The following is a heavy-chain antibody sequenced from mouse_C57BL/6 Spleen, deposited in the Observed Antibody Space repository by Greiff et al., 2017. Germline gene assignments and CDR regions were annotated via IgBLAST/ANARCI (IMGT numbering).Heavy chain of an antibody. CDR2: IDPETGGT. V-gene: IGHV1-15*01. CDR1: GYTFTDYE. CDR3: TRWDGSSPRDY. D-gene: IGHD1-1*01. Sequence: VQLQQSGAELVRPGASVTLSCKASGYTFTDYEMHWVKQTPVHGLEWIGAIDPETGGTAYNQKFKGKAILTADKSSSTAYMELRSLTSEDSAVYYCTRWDGSSPRDYWGQGTTLTVSS. J-gene: IGHJ2*01.